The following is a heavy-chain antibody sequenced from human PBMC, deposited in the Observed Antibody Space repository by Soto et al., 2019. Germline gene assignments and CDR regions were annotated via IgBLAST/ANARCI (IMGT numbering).Heavy chain of an antibody. CDR1: GGSITSTSYF. J-gene: IGHJ6*02. V-gene: IGHV4-30-4*01. CDR3: ARDGWQGVDV. D-gene: IGHD2-15*01. Sequence: QVQLQESGPGLVKPSQTLSLTCTVSGGSITSTSYFWSWIRQPPGEGLEWIGYVHTTGTTYYNTYLRSRVFISMDTSKSQFSLTVGSVTAADTAVYYCARDGWQGVDVWGQGTTVTVSS. CDR2: VHTTGTT.